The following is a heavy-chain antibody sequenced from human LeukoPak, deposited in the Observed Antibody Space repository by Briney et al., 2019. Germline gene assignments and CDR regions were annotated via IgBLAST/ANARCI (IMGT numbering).Heavy chain of an antibody. J-gene: IGHJ6*03. CDR2: ISSSSSYI. D-gene: IGHD2-15*01. CDR1: GGSISSGDYY. Sequence: LSLTCTVSGGSISSGDYYWSWIRQPPGKGLEWVSSISSSSSYIYYADSVKGRFTISRDNAKNSLYLQMNSLRAEDTAVYYCARGPSVVVAATGFYYYYYMDVWGKGTTVTVSS. V-gene: IGHV3-11*06. CDR3: ARGPSVVVAATGFYYYYYMDV.